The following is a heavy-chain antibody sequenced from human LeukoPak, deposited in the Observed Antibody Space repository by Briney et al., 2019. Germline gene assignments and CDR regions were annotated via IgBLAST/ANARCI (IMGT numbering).Heavy chain of an antibody. CDR1: GGSLSGYY. Sequence: LSETLSLTCAVYGGSLSGYYWSWIRQPPGKGLEWIGEINHTGITKYNPSLKSRVTISLGTSKNQFSLKLSSVTAADTAVYYCARDLHYYDSSGYYHGDYWGQGTLVTVSS. V-gene: IGHV4-34*01. J-gene: IGHJ4*02. CDR2: INHTGIT. D-gene: IGHD3-22*01. CDR3: ARDLHYYDSSGYYHGDY.